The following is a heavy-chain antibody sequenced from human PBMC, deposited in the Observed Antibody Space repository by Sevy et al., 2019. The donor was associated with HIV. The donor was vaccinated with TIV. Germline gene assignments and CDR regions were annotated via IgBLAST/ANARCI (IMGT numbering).Heavy chain of an antibody. D-gene: IGHD6-13*01. CDR2: IYPGDSDT. V-gene: IGHV5-51*01. CDR3: ARDIAAAGTSDAFDI. Sequence: GESLKISCKGSGYSFTSYWIGWVRQMPGKGLEWMGIIYPGDSDTRYSPSFQGQVPISADKSISTAYLQWSSLKASDTAMYYCARDIAAAGTSDAFDIWGQGTMVTVSS. CDR1: GYSFTSYW. J-gene: IGHJ3*02.